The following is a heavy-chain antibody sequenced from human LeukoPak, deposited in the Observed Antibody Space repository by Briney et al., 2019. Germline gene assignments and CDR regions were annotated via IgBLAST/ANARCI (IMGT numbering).Heavy chain of an antibody. Sequence: ASVKVSCKAFGYGFTSYYIHWVRQAPGQGLEWMGVINPSVGGTTYARKFQGRVTMTRDTSTSTVYMELSSLRSEDTAVYYCARHGSGRYYPAEGRVDYWGQGTLVTVSS. CDR2: INPSVGGT. V-gene: IGHV1-46*03. J-gene: IGHJ4*02. CDR1: GYGFTSYY. CDR3: ARHGSGRYYPAEGRVDY. D-gene: IGHD3-10*01.